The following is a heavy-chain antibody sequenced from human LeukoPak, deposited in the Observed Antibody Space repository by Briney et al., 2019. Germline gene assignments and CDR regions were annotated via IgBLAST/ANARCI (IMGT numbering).Heavy chain of an antibody. D-gene: IGHD6-13*01. Sequence: GGSLRLSCAASGFTFSDHYMDWVRQTPGKGLEWVGRSRNKANSYTTEYAASVKGRFTISRDDSKNSLSLQMNSLRAEDTAVYYCAKGSSPLGHFDYWGQGTLVTVSS. V-gene: IGHV3-72*01. CDR2: SRNKANSYTT. CDR3: AKGSSPLGHFDY. CDR1: GFTFSDHY. J-gene: IGHJ4*02.